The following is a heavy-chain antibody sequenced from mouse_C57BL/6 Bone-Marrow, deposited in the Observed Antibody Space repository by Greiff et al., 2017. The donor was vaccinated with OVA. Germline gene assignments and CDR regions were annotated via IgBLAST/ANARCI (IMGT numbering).Heavy chain of an antibody. V-gene: IGHV1-81*01. J-gene: IGHJ4*01. D-gene: IGHD1-1*01. CDR2: IYPRSGNT. CDR3: ASPLDYGSSYDYYAMDC. Sequence: VQLQQSGAELARPGASVKLSCKASGYTFTSYGISWVKQRTGQGLEWIGEIYPRSGNTYYNEKFKGKATLTADKSSSTAYMELRSLTSEDSAVYCGASPLDYGSSYDYYAMDCWGQGTSVTVSS. CDR1: GYTFTSYG.